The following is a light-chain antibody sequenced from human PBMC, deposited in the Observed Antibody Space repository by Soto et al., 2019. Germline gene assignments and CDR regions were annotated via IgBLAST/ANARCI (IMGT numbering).Light chain of an antibody. CDR3: QQYKNWPL. CDR2: GAS. V-gene: IGKV3-15*01. CDR1: QSVIGSN. J-gene: IGKJ5*01. Sequence: TQSPFTLSLQQGERATLSCRASQSVIGSNLAWYQQKPGPPPSLLIYGASTRATGIPVRFSGSGFGTEFTLTISSLQSEDFAVYYCQQYKNWPLFGQATRLEI.